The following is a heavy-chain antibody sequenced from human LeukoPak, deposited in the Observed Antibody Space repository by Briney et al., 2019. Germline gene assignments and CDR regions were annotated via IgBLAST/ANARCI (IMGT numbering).Heavy chain of an antibody. J-gene: IGHJ4*02. CDR1: GGSISSSSYY. V-gene: IGHV4-39*07. Sequence: SETLSLTCTVSGGSISSSSYYWGWIRQPPGKGLEWIGSIYYSGSTYYNPSLKSRVTISVDTSKNQFSLKLSSVTAADTAVYYCALMGAAFAAWDYWGQGTLVTVSS. CDR2: IYYSGST. CDR3: ALMGAAFAAWDY. D-gene: IGHD3-16*01.